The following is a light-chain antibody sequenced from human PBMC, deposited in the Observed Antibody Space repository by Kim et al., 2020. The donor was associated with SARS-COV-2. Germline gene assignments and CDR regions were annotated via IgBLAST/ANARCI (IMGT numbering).Light chain of an antibody. CDR3: QQSYSTPYT. CDR2: AAS. J-gene: IGKJ2*01. Sequence: SASVGDRVNITCRASQSISSFLNWYQQKLGKAPKLLIYAASILQSGVPSRFSGSGSGTDFTLTISSLQPEDFATYYCQQSYSTPYTFGQGTKLEI. V-gene: IGKV1-39*01. CDR1: QSISSF.